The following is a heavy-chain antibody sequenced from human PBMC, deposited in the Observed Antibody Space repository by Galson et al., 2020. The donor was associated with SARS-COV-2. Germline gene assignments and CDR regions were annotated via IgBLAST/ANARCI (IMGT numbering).Heavy chain of an antibody. J-gene: IGHJ4*02. V-gene: IGHV2-70*11. CDR3: ARTWMARTASRTFDY. D-gene: IGHD5-12*01. CDR1: RFSLSTSGMC. CDR2: IDSHGDK. Sequence: SGPTLANPTQTLTLTYTFSRFSLSTSGMCVSWIRQPPGKALEWLPRIDSHGDKPYSTSLKTRFTISKDTSKNQVVLIMTNMDPVDTATYYCARTWMARTASRTFDYWGQGTLVTVSS.